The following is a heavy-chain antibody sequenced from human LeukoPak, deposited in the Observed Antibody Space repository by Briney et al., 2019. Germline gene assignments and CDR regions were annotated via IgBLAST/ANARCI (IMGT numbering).Heavy chain of an antibody. CDR3: AGQPGRQGY. V-gene: IGHV3-48*01. D-gene: IGHD2-8*02. CDR2: ISSSSSTI. CDR1: GFTFSSYS. Sequence: SGGSLRLSCTASGFTFSSYSMNWVRQAPGKGLEWVSYISSSSSTIYYADSVKGRFTISRDNAKNSLYLQMNSLRAEDTAVYYCAGQPGRQGYWGQGTLVTVSS. J-gene: IGHJ4*02.